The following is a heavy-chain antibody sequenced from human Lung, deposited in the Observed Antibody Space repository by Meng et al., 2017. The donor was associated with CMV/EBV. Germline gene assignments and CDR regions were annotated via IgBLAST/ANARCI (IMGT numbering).Heavy chain of an antibody. CDR2: IYYSGST. CDR1: GGSISSGDYY. J-gene: IGHJ5*02. CDR3: ARARGHYDFWSGYLNWFDP. D-gene: IGHD3-3*01. Sequence: LXCTVSGGSISSGDYYWSWIRQPPGKGLEWIGYIYYSGSTYYNPSLKSRVTISVDTSKNQFSLKLSSVTAADTAVYYCARARGHYDFWSGYLNWFDPWXQGTXVTVSS. V-gene: IGHV4-30-4*08.